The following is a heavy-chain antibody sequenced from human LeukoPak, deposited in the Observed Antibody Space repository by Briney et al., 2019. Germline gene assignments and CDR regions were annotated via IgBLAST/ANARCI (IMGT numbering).Heavy chain of an antibody. CDR2: ISYDGSNK. D-gene: IGHD1-26*01. CDR1: GFTFSSYG. V-gene: IGHV3-30*18. Sequence: GGSLRLSCAASGFTFSSYGMHWVRQAPGKGLEWVAVISYDGSNKYYADSVKGRFTISRDNSKNTLYLQMNSLRAEDTAVYYCAKGGSYDYWGQGTLVTVSS. J-gene: IGHJ4*02. CDR3: AKGGSYDY.